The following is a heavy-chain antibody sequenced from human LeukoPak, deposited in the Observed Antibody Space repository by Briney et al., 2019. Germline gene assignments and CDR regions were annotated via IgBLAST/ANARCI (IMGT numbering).Heavy chain of an antibody. D-gene: IGHD3-10*01. J-gene: IGHJ6*02. V-gene: IGHV3-66*01. CDR1: GFTVSSNY. Sequence: GGSLRLSCAASGFTVSSNYMSWVRQAPGKGLEWVSVIYSGGSTYYADSVKGRFTISRDNSKNTLYLQMNSPRAEDTAVYYCAREPAPNYYGSGSSCVWGQGTTVTVSS. CDR3: AREPAPNYYGSGSSCV. CDR2: IYSGGST.